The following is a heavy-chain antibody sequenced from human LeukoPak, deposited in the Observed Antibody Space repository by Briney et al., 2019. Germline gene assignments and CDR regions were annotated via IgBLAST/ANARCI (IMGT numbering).Heavy chain of an antibody. Sequence: SETLSLTCTVSGGSISSYYWSWIRRPPGKGLEWIGYIYYSGSTNYNPSLKSRVTISVDTSKNQFSLKLSSVTAADTAVYYCARAVEGVVVVAADAFDIWGQGTMVTVSS. CDR2: IYYSGST. CDR3: ARAVEGVVVVAADAFDI. V-gene: IGHV4-59*01. CDR1: GGSISSYY. D-gene: IGHD2-15*01. J-gene: IGHJ3*02.